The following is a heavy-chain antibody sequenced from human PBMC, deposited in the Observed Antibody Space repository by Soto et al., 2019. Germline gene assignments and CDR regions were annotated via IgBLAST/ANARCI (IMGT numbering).Heavy chain of an antibody. D-gene: IGHD3-9*01. CDR2: ISGHNCKT. V-gene: IGHV1-18*04. J-gene: IGHJ4*02. CDR3: ARDRGYLHDSTGYVDH. CDR1: GYTFTTYG. Sequence: QVHLVQSASEAKKPGASVKLSCTAAGYTFTTYGFSWLRQAPGQGLEWMGWISGHNCKTKYAQIFQGGITMTTDTSTRRAYMELKTLRSYDTAVYYCARDRGYLHDSTGYVDHWGQGALVTVSS.